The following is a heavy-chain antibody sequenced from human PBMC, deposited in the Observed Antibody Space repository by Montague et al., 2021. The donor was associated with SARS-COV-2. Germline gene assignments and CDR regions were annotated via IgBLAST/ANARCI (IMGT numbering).Heavy chain of an antibody. CDR3: ARDSVTGGTLDY. D-gene: IGHD1-26*01. J-gene: IGHJ4*02. V-gene: IGHV4-4*02. Sequence: SETLSLTCAVSGVSIGNGHWWSWVRQPPGKGLEWIGEVYHTGSTNYNPSLKSRVTISVDMSNDQFSLRVTSVTAAATAVYYCARDSVTGGTLDYWGQGTLVTVSS. CDR1: GVSIGNGHW. CDR2: VYHTGST.